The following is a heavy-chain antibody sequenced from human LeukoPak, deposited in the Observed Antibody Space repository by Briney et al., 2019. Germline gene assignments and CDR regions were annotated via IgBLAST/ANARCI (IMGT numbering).Heavy chain of an antibody. CDR1: GYTFTTYY. CDR2: INPSGGST. Sequence: APVKVSSKSSGYTFTTYYMHGVRQAPGQGLEWMGIINPSGGSTSYAQKFQGRVTMTRDTSTSTFYMELSSLRSDDTAVYYCAISPLGGVTHWGQGTLGTVSS. D-gene: IGHD2-8*01. CDR3: AISPLGGVTH. V-gene: IGHV1-46*01. J-gene: IGHJ1*01.